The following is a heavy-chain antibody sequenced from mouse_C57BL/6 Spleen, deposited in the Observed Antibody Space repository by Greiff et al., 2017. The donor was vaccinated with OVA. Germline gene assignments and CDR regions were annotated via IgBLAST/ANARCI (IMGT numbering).Heavy chain of an antibody. D-gene: IGHD1-1*01. CDR3: TTNYERGPYAMDY. J-gene: IGHJ4*01. Sequence: VQLQQSGAELVRPGASVKLSCTASGFNIKDYYMHWVKQRPEQGLEWIGRIDPEDGDTEYAPKFQGKATMTADTSSNTAYLQLSSLTSEDTAVYYCTTNYERGPYAMDYWGQGTSVTVSS. V-gene: IGHV14-1*01. CDR1: GFNIKDYY. CDR2: IDPEDGDT.